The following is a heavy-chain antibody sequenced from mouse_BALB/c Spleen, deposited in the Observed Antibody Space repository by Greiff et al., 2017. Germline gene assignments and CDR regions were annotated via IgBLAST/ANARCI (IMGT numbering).Heavy chain of an antibody. D-gene: IGHD2-10*02. CDR2: ISDGGSYT. Sequence: EVQGVESGGGLVKPGGSLKLSCAASGFTFSDYYMYWVRQTPEKRLEWVATISDGGSYTYYPDSVKGRFTISRDNAKNNLYLQMSSLKSEDTAMYYCARGEQYGNFFDYWGQGTTLTVSS. CDR3: ARGEQYGNFFDY. V-gene: IGHV5-4*02. J-gene: IGHJ2*01. CDR1: GFTFSDYY.